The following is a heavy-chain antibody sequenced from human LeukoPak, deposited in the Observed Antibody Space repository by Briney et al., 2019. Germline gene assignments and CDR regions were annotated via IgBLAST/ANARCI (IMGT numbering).Heavy chain of an antibody. CDR1: GFTFSSYG. J-gene: IGHJ6*02. Sequence: PVRSLRLSCVASGFTFSSYGMHWVRQAPGKGLEWVAVIWYDGSNKYYADSVKGRFTISRDNSKNTLYLQMNSLRAEDTAVYYCATVYSSSPLRPMDVWGQGTTVTVSS. D-gene: IGHD2-2*01. CDR3: ATVYSSSPLRPMDV. CDR2: IWYDGSNK. V-gene: IGHV3-33*01.